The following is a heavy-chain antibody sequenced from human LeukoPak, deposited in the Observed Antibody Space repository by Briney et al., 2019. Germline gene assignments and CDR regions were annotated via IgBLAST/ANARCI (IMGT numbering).Heavy chain of an antibody. V-gene: IGHV4-4*07. CDR1: GGSISSYY. CDR2: IYTSGST. Sequence: SETLSLTCTVSGGSISSYYWSWIRQPAGKGLEWIGRIYTSGSTNYNPSLKSRVTVSVDTSKNQFSLKLSSVTAADTAVYYCARGPEDYDILTGYYTWFDPWGQGTLVTVSS. D-gene: IGHD3-9*01. J-gene: IGHJ5*02. CDR3: ARGPEDYDILTGYYTWFDP.